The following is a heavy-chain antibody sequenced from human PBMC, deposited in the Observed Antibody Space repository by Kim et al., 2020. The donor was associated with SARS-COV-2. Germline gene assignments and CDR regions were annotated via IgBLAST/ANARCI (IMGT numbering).Heavy chain of an antibody. CDR2: ISSSSSYI. V-gene: IGHV3-21*01. J-gene: IGHJ6*02. Sequence: GGSLRLSCAASGFTFSSYSMNWVRQAPGKGLEWVSSISSSSSYIYYADSVKGRFTISRDNAKNSLYLQMNSLRAEDTAVYYCAREGRVVPAAINSPGEPYYYYGMDVWGQGTTVTVSS. CDR3: AREGRVVPAAINSPGEPYYYYGMDV. CDR1: GFTFSSYS. D-gene: IGHD2-2*02.